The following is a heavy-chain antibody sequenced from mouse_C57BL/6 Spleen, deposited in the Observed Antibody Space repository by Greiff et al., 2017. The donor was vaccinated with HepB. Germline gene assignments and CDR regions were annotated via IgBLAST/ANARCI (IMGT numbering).Heavy chain of an antibody. D-gene: IGHD1-1*01. CDR1: GYTFTDYE. CDR3: TTTTVVARDY. V-gene: IGHV1-15*01. CDR2: IDPETGGT. Sequence: QVHVKQSGAELVRPGASVTLSCKASGYTFTDYEMHWVKQTPVHGLEWIGAIDPETGGTAYNQKFKGKAILTADKSSSTAYMELRSLTSEDSAVYYCTTTTVVARDYWGQGTTLTVSS. J-gene: IGHJ2*01.